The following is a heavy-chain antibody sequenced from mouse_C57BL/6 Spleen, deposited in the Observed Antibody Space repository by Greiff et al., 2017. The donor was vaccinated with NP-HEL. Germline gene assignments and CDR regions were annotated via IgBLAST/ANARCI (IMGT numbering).Heavy chain of an antibody. D-gene: IGHD2-1*01. V-gene: IGHV5-4*01. CDR1: GFTFSSYA. Sequence: EVQVVESGGGLVKPGGSLKLSCAASGFTFSSYAMSWVRQTPEKRLEWVATISDGGSYTYYPDNVKGRFTISRDNAKNNLYLQMSHLKSEDTAMYYCAREGYYGNPWFAYWGQGTLVTVSA. CDR2: ISDGGSYT. J-gene: IGHJ3*01. CDR3: AREGYYGNPWFAY.